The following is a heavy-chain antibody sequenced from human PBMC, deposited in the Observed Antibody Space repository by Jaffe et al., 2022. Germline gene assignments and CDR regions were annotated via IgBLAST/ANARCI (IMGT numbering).Heavy chain of an antibody. CDR2: ISSSSSYI. CDR1: GFTFSSYS. D-gene: IGHD3-9*01. V-gene: IGHV3-21*01. J-gene: IGHJ4*02. Sequence: EVQLVESGGGLVKPGGSLRLSCAASGFTFSSYSMNWVRQAPGKGLEWVSSISSSSSYIYYADSVKGRFTISRDNAKNSLYLQMNSLRAEDTAVYYCATTRGYFDWFDDYWGQGTLVTVSS. CDR3: ATTRGYFDWFDDY.